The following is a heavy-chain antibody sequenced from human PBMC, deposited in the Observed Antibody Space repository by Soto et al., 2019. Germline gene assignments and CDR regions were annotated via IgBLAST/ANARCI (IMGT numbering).Heavy chain of an antibody. Sequence: GGSLRLSCAASGFTFSSYGMHWVRQAPGKGLEWVAVISYDGSNKYYADSVKGRFTISRDNSKNTLYLQMNSLRAEDTAVYYCAKDRATTRYYYGMDVWGQGTTVTVSS. J-gene: IGHJ6*02. CDR1: GFTFSSYG. D-gene: IGHD1-1*01. CDR3: AKDRATTRYYYGMDV. V-gene: IGHV3-30*18. CDR2: ISYDGSNK.